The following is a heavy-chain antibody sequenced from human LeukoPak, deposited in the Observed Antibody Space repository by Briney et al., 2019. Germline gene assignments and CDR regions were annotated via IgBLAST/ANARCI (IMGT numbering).Heavy chain of an antibody. Sequence: GGSLRLSCAASGFTFSSYSMNWVRQAPGKGLGWVPSISSSSSYIYYADSVKGRFTISRDNAKNSLYLQMNSLRAEDTAVYYCARDLYYDSSALTGYWGQGTLVTVSS. V-gene: IGHV3-21*01. D-gene: IGHD3-22*01. J-gene: IGHJ4*02. CDR3: ARDLYYDSSALTGY. CDR1: GFTFSSYS. CDR2: ISSSSSYI.